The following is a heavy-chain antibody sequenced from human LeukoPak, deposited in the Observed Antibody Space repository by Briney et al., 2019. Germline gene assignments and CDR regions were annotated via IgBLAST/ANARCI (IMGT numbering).Heavy chain of an antibody. D-gene: IGHD3-3*01. CDR2: IHIGGTT. V-gene: IGHV4-61*02. J-gene: IGHJ4*02. CDR1: GGSINSGNYY. CDR3: VGLRFLQWTPTRIFDS. Sequence: SETLSLTCTVSGGSINSGNYYWSWLRQPAGKGLEWLGRIHIGGTTTYKSSLQSRVTISIDTSKNQFSLRLNSVTAADTAIYYCVGLRFLQWTPTRIFDSWGQGTLVTVSS.